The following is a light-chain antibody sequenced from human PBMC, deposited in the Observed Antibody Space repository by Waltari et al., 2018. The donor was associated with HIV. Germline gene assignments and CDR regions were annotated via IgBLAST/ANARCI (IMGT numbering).Light chain of an antibody. V-gene: IGLV2-23*02. CDR2: EVT. J-gene: IGLJ1*01. CDR3: CSCPRSGIRYV. Sequence: QSALTQPASVSGSPGQSITISCTGTSSNVGSDDLVSWYQQHPGEAPKLFIYEVTKRPSGVSNLFSGSKSGNTASLTISGLQAEDEADYYCCSCPRSGIRYVFGTGTKVTVL. CDR1: SSNVGSDDL.